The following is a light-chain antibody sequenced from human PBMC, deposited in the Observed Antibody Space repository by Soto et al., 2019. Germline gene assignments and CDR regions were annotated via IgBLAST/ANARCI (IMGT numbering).Light chain of an antibody. CDR3: KQYNNWPPGT. CDR1: QRVSSN. CDR2: GAS. V-gene: IGKV3D-15*01. J-gene: IGKJ2*02. Sequence: EIVMTQSPATLSVSLGERATLSCRASQRVSSNLAWYQQKPGQAPRLLIYGASTRATGIPARFSGSGSGTEFTLTISSLQSEDFAVYYCKQYNNWPPGTFGQGTKLEI.